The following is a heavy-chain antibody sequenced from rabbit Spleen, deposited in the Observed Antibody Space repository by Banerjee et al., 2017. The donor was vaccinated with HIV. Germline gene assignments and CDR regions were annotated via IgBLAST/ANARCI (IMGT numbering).Heavy chain of an antibody. V-gene: IGHV1S47*01. CDR1: GFDFSRYG. CDR2: IDPVFGIT. CDR3: ARDGAGGSYFAL. Sequence: QEQLVETGGGLVQPGGSLTLSCKASGFDFSRYGMSWVRQAPGKGLEWIGYIDPVFGITYYASWVNGRFSISRENTQNTVFLQLNSLTAADTATYFCARDGAGGSYFALWGQGTLVTVS. D-gene: IGHD8-1*01. J-gene: IGHJ3*01.